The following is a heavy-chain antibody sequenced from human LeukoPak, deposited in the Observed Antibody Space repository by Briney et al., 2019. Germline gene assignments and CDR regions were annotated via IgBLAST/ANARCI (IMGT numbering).Heavy chain of an antibody. Sequence: GGSLRLSCAASGFTFSSHAMTWVRQAPGKGLDWVSAINDDGGGTYYADSVKGRFTVSRDNSKNTLFLQMNSLRAEDTAMYYCVKGSSGTASNPVDYWGQGTLVTVSS. CDR3: VKGSSGTASNPVDY. J-gene: IGHJ4*02. D-gene: IGHD1-7*01. CDR2: INDDGGGT. V-gene: IGHV3-23*01. CDR1: GFTFSSHA.